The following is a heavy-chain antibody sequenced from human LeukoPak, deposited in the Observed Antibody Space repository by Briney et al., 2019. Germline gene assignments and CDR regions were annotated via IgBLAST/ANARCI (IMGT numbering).Heavy chain of an antibody. CDR3: ARDNLEMATSGFDY. Sequence: ASVKVSCKASGYTFTSYDINWVRQAPGQGLEWMGWISAYNGNTNYAQKLQGRVTMTTDTSTSTAYMELRSLRSDDTAVYYCARDNLEMATSGFDYWGQGTLVTVSS. CDR2: ISAYNGNT. CDR1: GYTFTSYD. D-gene: IGHD5-24*01. J-gene: IGHJ4*02. V-gene: IGHV1-18*01.